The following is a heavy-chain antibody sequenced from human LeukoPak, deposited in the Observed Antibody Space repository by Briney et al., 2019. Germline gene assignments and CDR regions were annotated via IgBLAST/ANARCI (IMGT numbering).Heavy chain of an antibody. J-gene: IGHJ4*02. V-gene: IGHV3-53*01. Sequence: GGSLRLSCAASGFTVSSNYMSWVRQAPGKGLEWVSVIYSGGSTYYADSVKGRFTISRDNSKNTLYLQMNSLRAEDTAVYYCAKEIMVVAATEDHFDYWGQGTLVTVSS. CDR2: IYSGGST. CDR3: AKEIMVVAATEDHFDY. D-gene: IGHD2-15*01. CDR1: GFTVSSNY.